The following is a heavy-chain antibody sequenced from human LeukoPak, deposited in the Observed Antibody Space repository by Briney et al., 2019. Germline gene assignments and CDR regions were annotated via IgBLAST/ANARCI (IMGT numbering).Heavy chain of an antibody. CDR1: GFTFSNDW. J-gene: IGHJ4*02. Sequence: PGGSLRLSRVASGFTFSNDWMHWVRQASGKGLVWVSRLYNEGGRTYYADPVKGRFTISRDNAKNTLYLQMNSLRVEDTAVYYCSRGLGQPVDYWGQGTLVTVSS. CDR3: SRGLGQPVDY. V-gene: IGHV3-74*01. D-gene: IGHD6-6*01. CDR2: LYNEGGRT.